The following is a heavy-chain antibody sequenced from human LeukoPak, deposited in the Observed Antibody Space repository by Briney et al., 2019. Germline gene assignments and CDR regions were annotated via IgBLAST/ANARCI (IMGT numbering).Heavy chain of an antibody. CDR3: ARGRKYAQYDFWSEGLFDP. D-gene: IGHD3-3*01. V-gene: IGHV4-34*01. CDR2: INHSGST. CDR1: GESFSGYY. Sequence: SETLSLTCAVYGESFSGYYWSWIRQPPGKGLEWIGEINHSGSTNYNPSLKRRVNISVDTSKNQFSLKLSSVTAADTAVYYCARGRKYAQYDFWSEGLFDPWGQGTLVTVSS. J-gene: IGHJ5*02.